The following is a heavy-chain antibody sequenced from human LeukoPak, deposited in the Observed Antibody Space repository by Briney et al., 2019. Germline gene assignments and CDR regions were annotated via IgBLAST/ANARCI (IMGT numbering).Heavy chain of an antibody. CDR3: AKDISGHRWELTGGIRQAAFDI. D-gene: IGHD1-26*01. J-gene: IGHJ3*02. CDR2: INSDGSST. Sequence: GGSLRLSCAASGFTFSSYWMHWVRQAPGKGLVWVSRINSDGSSTSYADSVKGRFTISRDNAKNTLYLQMNSLRAEDTAVYYCAKDISGHRWELTGGIRQAAFDIWGQGTMVTVSS. V-gene: IGHV3-74*01. CDR1: GFTFSSYW.